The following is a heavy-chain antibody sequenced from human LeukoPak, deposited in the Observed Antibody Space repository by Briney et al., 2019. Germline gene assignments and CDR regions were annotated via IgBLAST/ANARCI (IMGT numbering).Heavy chain of an antibody. D-gene: IGHD2-2*01. V-gene: IGHV1-69*10. J-gene: IGHJ4*02. CDR2: SISILGIA. CDR1: GGTFISYA. CDR3: ARGRGYCSSTSCRRRFAY. Sequence: SSVNVSFKSSGGTFISYASSWLRQPPGRGLDGMGRSISILGIAKYGEMLQGRVTIKAGQSTSTAYMELSSLRYEDTAVYYCARGRGYCSSTSCRRRFAYWGQGTLVTVSS.